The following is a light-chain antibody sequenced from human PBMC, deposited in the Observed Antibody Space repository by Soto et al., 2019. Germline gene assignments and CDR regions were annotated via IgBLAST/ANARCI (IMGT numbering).Light chain of an antibody. CDR2: AVS. CDR3: KNYGTSIT. V-gene: IGKV3-20*01. Sequence: EIVLTQSPGTLSLSPGEGATLSCRASRSVGSPYLAWYQQKPGQAPRLLIYAVSSRATGIPVRFSGSGSGTGLTLTIRSLEHEDLAVHYCKNYGTSITFGEGTRLE. J-gene: IGKJ5*01. CDR1: RSVGSPY.